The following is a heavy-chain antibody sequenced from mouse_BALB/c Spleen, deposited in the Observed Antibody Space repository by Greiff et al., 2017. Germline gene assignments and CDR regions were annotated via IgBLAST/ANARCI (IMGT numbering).Heavy chain of an antibody. CDR2: INSNGGST. Sequence: EVKLMESGGGLVQPGGSLKLSCAASGFTFSSYGMSWVRQTPDKRLELVATINSNGGSTYYPDSVKGRFTISRDNAKNTLYLQMSSLKSEDTAMYYSAGSSWFDYWGQGTLVTVSA. D-gene: IGHD6-1*01. CDR3: AGSSWFDY. V-gene: IGHV5-6-3*01. J-gene: IGHJ3*01. CDR1: GFTFSSYG.